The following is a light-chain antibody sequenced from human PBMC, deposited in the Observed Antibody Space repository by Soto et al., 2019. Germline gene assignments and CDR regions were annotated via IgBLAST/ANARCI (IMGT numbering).Light chain of an antibody. CDR3: SSYTSSSTHV. J-gene: IGLJ1*01. CDR1: SSDVGGYNY. V-gene: IGLV2-14*01. Sequence: QSALTQPASVSGSPGQSITISCTGTSSDVGGYNYVSWYQQHPGKAPKLMIYEVSNRPSGVSNRFSGSKSGNTASLTISGLQAEDEADYYCSSYTSSSTHVFGPGTKATVL. CDR2: EVS.